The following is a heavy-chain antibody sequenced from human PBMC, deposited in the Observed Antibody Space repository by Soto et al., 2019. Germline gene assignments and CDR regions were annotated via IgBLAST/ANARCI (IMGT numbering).Heavy chain of an antibody. V-gene: IGHV3-11*06. CDR2: ISSSSSYT. J-gene: IGHJ6*02. CDR1: GFTFSDYY. D-gene: IGHD3-3*01. CDR3: ARVETYYDPEREYYYYGMDV. Sequence: GGSLRLSCAASGFTFSDYYMSWIRQAPGKGLEWVSYISSSSSYTNYADSVKGRFTISRDNAKNSLYLQMNSLRAEDMAVYYCARVETYYDPEREYYYYGMDVWGQGTTVTVSS.